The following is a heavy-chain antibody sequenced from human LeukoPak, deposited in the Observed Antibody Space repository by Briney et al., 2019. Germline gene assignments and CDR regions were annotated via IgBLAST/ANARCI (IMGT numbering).Heavy chain of an antibody. Sequence: SETLSLTCTVSGGSISSSTYYWGWIRQPPGKGLEWIGSLYYSGSTYYNSSLKSRVTILVDTSNKKFSLKLTSVTAADTAVYYCARRYCSGGSCYSDRGAFDIWGQGTMVTVSS. J-gene: IGHJ3*02. CDR2: LYYSGST. D-gene: IGHD2-15*01. CDR1: GGSISSSTYY. V-gene: IGHV4-39*01. CDR3: ARRYCSGGSCYSDRGAFDI.